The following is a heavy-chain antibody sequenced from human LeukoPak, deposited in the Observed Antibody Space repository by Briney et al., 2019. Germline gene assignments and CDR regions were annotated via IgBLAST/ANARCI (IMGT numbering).Heavy chain of an antibody. J-gene: IGHJ4*02. Sequence: PSETLSLTCTVSGGSISSYYWSWIRQPPGKGLEWIGYVYYSGSTNYNPSLKSRVTISVDTSKNQFSLMLNSVTAADTAVYYCARERRSGTYYYFDYWGQGTLVTVSS. CDR2: VYYSGST. CDR1: GGSISSYY. CDR3: ARERRSGTYYYFDY. D-gene: IGHD1-26*01. V-gene: IGHV4-59*01.